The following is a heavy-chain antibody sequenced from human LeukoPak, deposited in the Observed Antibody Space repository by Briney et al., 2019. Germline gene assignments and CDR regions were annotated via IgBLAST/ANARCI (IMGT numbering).Heavy chain of an antibody. D-gene: IGHD1-26*01. CDR1: GGSISSGAYC. CDR3: ARERVGGTIRSHYGMDV. V-gene: IGHV4-31*03. Sequence: SETLSLTCTVSGGSISSGAYCWSWIRQHPGKGLEWIGYIYSSGSTDYNPSLKSRVTISVDTSKNQFSLKLSSVTAADTAVYYCARERVGGTIRSHYGMDVWGQGTTVTVSS. CDR2: IYSSGST. J-gene: IGHJ6*02.